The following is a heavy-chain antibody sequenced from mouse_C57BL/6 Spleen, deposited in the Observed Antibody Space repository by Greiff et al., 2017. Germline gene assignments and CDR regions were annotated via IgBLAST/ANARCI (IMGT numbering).Heavy chain of an antibody. V-gene: IGHV1-72*01. Sequence: QVQLQQPGAELVKPGASVKLSCKASGYTFTSYWMHWVKQRPGRGLEWIGRIAPNSGGTKYNEKFKSKATLTVDKPSSTAYMQLSSLTSEDSAVYYCARGGASPSNWGFDYWGQGTTLTVSS. CDR1: GYTFTSYW. CDR2: IAPNSGGT. J-gene: IGHJ2*01. CDR3: ARGGASPSNWGFDY. D-gene: IGHD4-1*01.